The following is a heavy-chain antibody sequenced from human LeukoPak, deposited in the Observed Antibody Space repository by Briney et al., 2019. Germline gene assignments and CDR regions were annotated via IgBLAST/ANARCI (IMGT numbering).Heavy chain of an antibody. Sequence: GESLKISCKGSGYSFTSYWIGWVRQMPGKGLEWMGIIYPGDSDTRYSPSFQGQVTISADKSISTAYLQWSSLKASDTAMYYCARLSGYDSSGYYYDWYFDLWGRGTLVTVSS. CDR3: ARLSGYDSSGYYYDWYFDL. D-gene: IGHD3-22*01. CDR1: GYSFTSYW. V-gene: IGHV5-51*01. CDR2: IYPGDSDT. J-gene: IGHJ2*01.